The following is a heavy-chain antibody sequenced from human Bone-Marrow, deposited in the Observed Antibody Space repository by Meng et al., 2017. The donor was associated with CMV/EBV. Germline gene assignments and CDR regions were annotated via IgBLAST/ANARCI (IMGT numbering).Heavy chain of an antibody. CDR2: IIPILGIA. CDR3: ARDGGSRGSSSSDY. Sequence: SVKVSCKASGGTFSSYTISWARQAPGQGLEWMGRIIPILGIANYAQKFQGRVTITADKSTSTAYMELSSLRSEDTAVYYCARDGGSRGSSSSDYWAQGTRVTVSS. CDR1: GGTFSSYT. V-gene: IGHV1-69*04. D-gene: IGHD6-6*01. J-gene: IGHJ4*02.